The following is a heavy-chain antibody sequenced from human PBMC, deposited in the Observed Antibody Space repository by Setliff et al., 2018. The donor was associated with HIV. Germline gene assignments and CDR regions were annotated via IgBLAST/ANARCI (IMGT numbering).Heavy chain of an antibody. CDR2: ISGSGSTT. CDR3: ARDLNWGFDY. CDR1: GFRFNIYA. V-gene: IGHV3-23*01. D-gene: IGHD3-9*01. J-gene: IGHJ6*04. Sequence: GGSLRLSCAASGFRFNIYAMTWVLQAPGKGLQWVSSISGSGSTTNYADSVKGRFTISRDNSKNRLYLQMNGLRVEDTAVYYCARDLNWGFDYWGKGTTVSVSS.